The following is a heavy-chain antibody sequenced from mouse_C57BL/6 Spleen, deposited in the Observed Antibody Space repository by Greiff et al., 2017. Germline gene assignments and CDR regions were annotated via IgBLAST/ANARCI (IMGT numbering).Heavy chain of an antibody. CDR1: GFTFSSYA. CDR3: ARSYDGYSHYFDY. Sequence: EVQLVESGGGLVKPGGSLKLSCAASGFTFSSYAMSWVRQTPEKRLEWVATISDGGSYTYYPDNVKGRFTISRDNAKNNLYLQMSHLKSEDTAMYYCARSYDGYSHYFDYWGQGTTLTVSS. V-gene: IGHV5-4*01. CDR2: ISDGGSYT. J-gene: IGHJ2*01. D-gene: IGHD2-3*01.